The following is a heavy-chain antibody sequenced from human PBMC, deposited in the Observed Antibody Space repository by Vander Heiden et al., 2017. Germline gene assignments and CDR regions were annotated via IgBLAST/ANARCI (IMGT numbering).Heavy chain of an antibody. CDR3: ARDPYRGTYQSRGYFDH. V-gene: IGHV6-1*01. CDR2: TYYKSKWYN. Sequence: VQLQRSGPGLVKPSQTLSLTCAISGASVSTNSAAWNWIRQSPSRGLEWLGRTYYKSKWYNDYAVSVTSRITINPDTSKNQFSLQLNSLTPEDTAVYYCARDPYRGTYQSRGYFDHWGQGTLVTVSS. J-gene: IGHJ4*02. CDR1: GASVSTNSAA. D-gene: IGHD1-26*01.